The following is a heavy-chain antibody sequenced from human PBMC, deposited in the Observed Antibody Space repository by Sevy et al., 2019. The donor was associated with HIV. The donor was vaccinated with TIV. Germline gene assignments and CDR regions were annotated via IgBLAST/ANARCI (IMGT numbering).Heavy chain of an antibody. CDR1: GFTFSSYA. D-gene: IGHD3-3*01. Sequence: GGFLRLSCAASGFTFSSYAMSWVRQAPGKGLECVSAISGSGGSTYYADSVKGRFTISRDNSKNTPYLQMNSLRAEDTAVYYCAKVENYDFWSGYPNWGQGTLVTVSS. CDR3: AKVENYDFWSGYPN. V-gene: IGHV3-23*01. J-gene: IGHJ4*02. CDR2: ISGSGGST.